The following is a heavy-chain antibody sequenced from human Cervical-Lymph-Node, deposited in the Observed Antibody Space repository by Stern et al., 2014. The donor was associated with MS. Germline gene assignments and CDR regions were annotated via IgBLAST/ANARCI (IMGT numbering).Heavy chain of an antibody. V-gene: IGHV3-53*01. CDR1: GFTVSRNY. J-gene: IGHJ4*02. D-gene: IGHD3-9*01. CDR2: IYSGGST. CDR3: ARDSTGSNYFDY. Sequence: EVQLVESGGGLIQPGGSLRLSCAASGFTVSRNYMSWARQAPGKGLEWVSVIYSGGSTYYADSVKGRFTISRDNSKNTLYLQMNSLRAEDTAVYYCARDSTGSNYFDYWGQGTLVTVSS.